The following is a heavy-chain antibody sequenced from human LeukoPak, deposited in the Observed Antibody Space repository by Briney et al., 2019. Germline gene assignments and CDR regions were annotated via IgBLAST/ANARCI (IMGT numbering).Heavy chain of an antibody. Sequence: SETLSLTCAVSGGSISSGGYSWSWIRQPPGKGPEWIGYIYHSGSTYYNPSLKSRVTILVDKSKNQFSLRLSSVTAADTAVYYCARREYYDSTGYFDYWGQGTLVTVSS. CDR3: ARREYYDSTGYFDY. CDR2: IYHSGST. V-gene: IGHV4-30-2*01. CDR1: GGSISSGGYS. D-gene: IGHD2/OR15-2a*01. J-gene: IGHJ4*02.